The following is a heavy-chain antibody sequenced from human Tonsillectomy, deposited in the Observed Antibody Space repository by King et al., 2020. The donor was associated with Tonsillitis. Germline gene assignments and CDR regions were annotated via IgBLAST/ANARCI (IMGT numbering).Heavy chain of an antibody. J-gene: IGHJ6*03. Sequence: VQLVESGGGLVQPGGSLRLSCAASGFSFSNYAMNWVRQAPGKGPEWVSGISASGGSTYYADSVKGRFTISRDNSKNTLYLQMNSLRAEDTAVYYCAKAAYTYYYYYMDVWGTGTTVTVSS. CDR1: GFSFSNYA. V-gene: IGHV3-23*04. CDR3: AKAAYTYYYYYMDV. D-gene: IGHD4-11*01. CDR2: ISASGGST.